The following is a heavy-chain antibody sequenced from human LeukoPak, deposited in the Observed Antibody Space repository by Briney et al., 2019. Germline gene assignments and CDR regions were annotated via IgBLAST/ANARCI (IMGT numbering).Heavy chain of an antibody. CDR3: ARIWTAVAGVYFDY. J-gene: IGHJ4*02. CDR1: GFTFSSYE. V-gene: IGHV3-48*03. D-gene: IGHD6-19*01. Sequence: GGSLRLSCAASGFTFSSYEMDWVRQAPGKGLEWVSYISSSGSTTYYADSVKGRFTISRDNAKNSLYLQMNSLRAEDTAVYYCARIWTAVAGVYFDYWGQGTWSPSPQ. CDR2: ISSSGSTT.